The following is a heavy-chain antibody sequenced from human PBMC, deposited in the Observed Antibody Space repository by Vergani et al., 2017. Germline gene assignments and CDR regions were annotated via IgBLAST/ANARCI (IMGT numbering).Heavy chain of an antibody. D-gene: IGHD7-27*01. CDR1: GDSISSNNC. Sequence: QVQLQESGPGLVKPPGTLSLTCAVSGDSISSNNCWTWVRQPPAKGLEWIGEICHTEGTKYTPSLKSRVTVSVYKFRNLFSLKLTSVTDADTDVYYCATGAGPFDIWGKGTVVTVS. V-gene: IGHV4-4*03. CDR3: ATGAGPFDI. J-gene: IGHJ4*02. CDR2: ICHTEGT.